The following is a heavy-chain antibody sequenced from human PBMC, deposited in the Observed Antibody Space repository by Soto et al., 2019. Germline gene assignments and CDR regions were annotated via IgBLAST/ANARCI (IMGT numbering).Heavy chain of an antibody. D-gene: IGHD2-15*01. CDR1: GYTFTNFG. Sequence: QVQLVQSGAEVKKPGASVQVSCKSSGYTFTNFGIRWVRQAPGQGLEWMGWISAYNGNTNYAQNFQGRVTMTTDTSPSTAYMELRSLRSDDTAVYYWARGWTPIDYWVQGTLVTVSS. V-gene: IGHV1-18*01. J-gene: IGHJ4*02. CDR2: ISAYNGNT. CDR3: ARGWTPIDY.